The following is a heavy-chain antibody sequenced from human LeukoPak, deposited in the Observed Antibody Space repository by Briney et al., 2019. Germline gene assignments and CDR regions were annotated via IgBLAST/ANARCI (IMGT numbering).Heavy chain of an antibody. J-gene: IGHJ4*02. D-gene: IGHD6-13*01. Sequence: ASVKVSSKECAYTFTSYYMHWVRHAPGQGLEGMGIINPSGGSTSYAQKFQGRVTMTRDTSTSTVYMELSSLRSEDTAVYYCARDLGYSSSWDILIDYWGQGTLVTVS. V-gene: IGHV1-46*01. CDR2: INPSGGST. CDR3: ARDLGYSSSWDILIDY. CDR1: AYTFTSYY.